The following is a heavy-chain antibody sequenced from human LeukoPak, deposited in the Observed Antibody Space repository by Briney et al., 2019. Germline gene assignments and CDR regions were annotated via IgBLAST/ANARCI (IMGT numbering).Heavy chain of an antibody. D-gene: IGHD4-23*01. CDR2: IWYDGSNK. V-gene: IGHV3-33*01. CDR3: ARDLAADYGANSPPDY. Sequence: GGSLRLSCAASGFTFSSYGMHGVRQGPGKGLEWVAGIWYDGSNKYYSVSVKGRFTISRDNSKNTLYLQMNSLRAEDTAVYYCARDLAADYGANSPPDYWGQGTLVTVSS. J-gene: IGHJ4*02. CDR1: GFTFSSYG.